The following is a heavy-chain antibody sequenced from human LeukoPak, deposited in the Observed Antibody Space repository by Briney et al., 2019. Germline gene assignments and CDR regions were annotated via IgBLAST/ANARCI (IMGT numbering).Heavy chain of an antibody. V-gene: IGHV4-38-2*02. CDR2: IYHSGST. J-gene: IGHJ4*02. CDR1: GYSISSGYY. CDR3: ASQWIQLWLTFDY. Sequence: SETLSLTCTVSGYSISSGYYWGWIRQPPGKGLEWIGSIYHSGSTYYNPSLKSRVTISVDTSKNQFSLKLSSVTAADTAVYYCASQWIQLWLTFDYWGQGTLVTVSS. D-gene: IGHD5-18*01.